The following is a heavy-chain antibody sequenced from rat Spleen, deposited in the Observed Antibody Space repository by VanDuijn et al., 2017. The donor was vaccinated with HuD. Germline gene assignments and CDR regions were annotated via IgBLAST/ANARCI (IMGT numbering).Heavy chain of an antibody. CDR2: INWGGSST. CDR3: TSRGNNYRNWFAT. D-gene: IGHD1-10*01. V-gene: IGHV5-7*01. J-gene: IGHJ3*01. CDR1: GFTFDDYG. Sequence: EVQLVESGGGLVQPGRSMKLSCAASGFTFDDYGMAWVRQTPKNGLEWVASINWGGSSTYYPDTVQGRFVISKDNAKNTGYLQMNNLRSEDTAIYFCTSRGNNYRNWFATWGQGTLVTVSS.